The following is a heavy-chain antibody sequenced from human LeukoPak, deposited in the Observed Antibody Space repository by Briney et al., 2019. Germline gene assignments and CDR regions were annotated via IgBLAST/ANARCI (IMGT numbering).Heavy chain of an antibody. CDR2: INFDGSDT. D-gene: IGHD3-16*01. V-gene: IGHV3-74*01. CDR3: TRSLMD. CDR1: GITLSGYW. J-gene: IGHJ4*02. Sequence: GGSLRLSCAASGITLSGYWMHWVRQAPGKGLVWVSRINFDGSDTSYADFVKGRFTISRGNAKNTLFLQMNSLRAEDTAVYYCTRSLMDWGQGIRVTVSS.